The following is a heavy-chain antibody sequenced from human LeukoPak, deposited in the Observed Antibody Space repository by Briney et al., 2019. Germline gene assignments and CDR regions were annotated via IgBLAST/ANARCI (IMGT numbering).Heavy chain of an antibody. V-gene: IGHV4-59*01. Sequence: PSETLSLTCTVSGGSISSYYWSWIRQPPGKGLEWIGYIYYSGSTNYNPSLKSRVTISVDTSKNQFSLKLSSVTAADTAVYYCARDRRYSSGRYWYFDLWGRGTLVTVSS. CDR1: GGSISSYY. CDR2: IYYSGST. D-gene: IGHD3-22*01. CDR3: ARDRRYSSGRYWYFDL. J-gene: IGHJ2*01.